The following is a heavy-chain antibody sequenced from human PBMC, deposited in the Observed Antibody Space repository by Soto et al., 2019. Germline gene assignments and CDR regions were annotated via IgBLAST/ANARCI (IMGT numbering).Heavy chain of an antibody. J-gene: IGHJ6*02. V-gene: IGHV1-58*01. CDR3: AADDCSSTSCYSDYYYGMDV. D-gene: IGHD2-2*01. CDR2: IVVGSGNT. Sequence: SVKVSCKASGFTFTSSAVQWVRQARGQRLEWIGWIVVGSGNTNYAQKFQERVTITRDMSTSTAYMELSSLRSEDTAVYYCAADDCSSTSCYSDYYYGMDVWGQGTTVTVSS. CDR1: GFTFTSSA.